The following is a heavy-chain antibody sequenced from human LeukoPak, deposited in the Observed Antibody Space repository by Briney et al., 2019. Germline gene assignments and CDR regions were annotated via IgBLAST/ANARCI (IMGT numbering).Heavy chain of an antibody. CDR3: ARFRPYDSSGYLGL. J-gene: IGHJ4*02. D-gene: IGHD3-22*01. CDR2: INPNSGGT. V-gene: IGHV1-2*02. CDR1: GYTFTGYY. Sequence: ASVKVSCKASGYTFTGYYMHWVRQAPGQGLEWMGWINPNSGGTNYAQKFQGRVTMTRDTSISTAYMELRSLRSDDTAVYYCARFRPYDSSGYLGLWGQGTLVTVSS.